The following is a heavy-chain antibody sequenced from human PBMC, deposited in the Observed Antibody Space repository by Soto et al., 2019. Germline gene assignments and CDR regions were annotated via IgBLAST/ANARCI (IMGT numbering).Heavy chain of an antibody. Sequence: ASVKVSCKASGYTFTSYGISWVRQAPGQGLEWMGWISAYNGNTNYAQKLQGRVTTSADKSISTAFLQWSSLEASDTAMYYCATRGQWELLPLDSWGQGALVTVSS. CDR3: ATRGQWELLPLDS. CDR1: GYTFTSYG. J-gene: IGHJ4*02. V-gene: IGHV1-18*04. CDR2: ISAYNGNT. D-gene: IGHD1-26*01.